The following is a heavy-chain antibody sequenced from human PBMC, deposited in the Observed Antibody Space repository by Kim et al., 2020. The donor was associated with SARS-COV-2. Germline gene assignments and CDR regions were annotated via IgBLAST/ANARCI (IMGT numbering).Heavy chain of an antibody. V-gene: IGHV1-18*01. D-gene: IGHD3-3*01. Sequence: ASVKVSCKASGYPFLSYAVTWVRQAPGQGLEWMGWISPYNGNTNYAQRLQGRVTMTTDTSTSTAYMELRSLRSDDTAVYYCSRATEWRPIFFDCWGQGTLVTVSS. CDR3: SRATEWRPIFFDC. CDR2: ISPYNGNT. J-gene: IGHJ4*02. CDR1: GYPFLSYA.